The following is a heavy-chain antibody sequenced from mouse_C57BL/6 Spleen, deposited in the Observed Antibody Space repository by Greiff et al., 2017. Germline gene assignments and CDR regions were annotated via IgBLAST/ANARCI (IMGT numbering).Heavy chain of an antibody. CDR3: ARGTTVVASDY. D-gene: IGHD1-1*01. Sequence: VQLQQSGAELVKPGASVKLSCKASGYTFTSYWMHWVKQRPGQGLEWIGMIHPNSGSTNYNEKFKSKATLTVDKSSSTAYMQLSSLTSEDSAVYDCARGTTVVASDYWGQGTTLTVSS. V-gene: IGHV1-64*01. CDR2: IHPNSGST. CDR1: GYTFTSYW. J-gene: IGHJ2*01.